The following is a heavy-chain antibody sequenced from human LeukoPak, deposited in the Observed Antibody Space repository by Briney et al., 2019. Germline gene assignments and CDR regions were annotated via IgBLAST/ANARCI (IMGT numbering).Heavy chain of an antibody. CDR1: GDSMSGYS. V-gene: IGHV4-4*07. Sequence: SETLSLTCTVSGDSMSGYSWSWLRQPAGKELEWIGRIYSSYFTEYNLSLDGRVTMSIDTSKNQFSLMLDSVTAADTAVYYCARVHIVTGTYFDPWGQGALVTVSS. J-gene: IGHJ4*02. CDR3: ARVHIVTGTYFDP. D-gene: IGHD3-10*01. CDR2: IYSSYFT.